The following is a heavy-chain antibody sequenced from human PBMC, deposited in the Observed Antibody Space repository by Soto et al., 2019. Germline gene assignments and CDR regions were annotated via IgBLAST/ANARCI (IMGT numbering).Heavy chain of an antibody. J-gene: IGHJ5*02. CDR3: ARENSSFFDP. D-gene: IGHD2-15*01. CDR2: MSSRGSPI. Sequence: EVQLVESGGGWVQPGGSLRLSCAASGFTFSGYAMNWVRQAPGKGLEWVSYMSSRGSPIYYADSVKGRFTISRDTAKNSLYLQMNSLRAEDTGLYYCARENSSFFDPWGQGTLVSVSS. CDR1: GFTFSGYA. V-gene: IGHV3-48*03.